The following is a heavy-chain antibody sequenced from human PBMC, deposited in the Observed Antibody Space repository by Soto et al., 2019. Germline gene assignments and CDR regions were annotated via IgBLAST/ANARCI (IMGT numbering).Heavy chain of an antibody. Sequence: APVKVSCKAPADSISRYYIDWVRQAPGHGLGWMGIINPNGGSTRFAQTFQGRITMTTDTSTSTVYMELRSLRSEDTAVYYCARSSGGGFGIIMEGSNWLAPWGQGSLVTVSS. J-gene: IGHJ5*02. V-gene: IGHV1-46*01. CDR3: ARSSGGGFGIIMEGSNWLAP. CDR2: INPNGGST. CDR1: ADSISRYY. D-gene: IGHD3-16*01.